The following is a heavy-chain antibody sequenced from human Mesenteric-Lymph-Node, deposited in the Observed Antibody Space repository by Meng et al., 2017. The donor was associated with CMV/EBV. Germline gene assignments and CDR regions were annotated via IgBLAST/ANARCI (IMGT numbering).Heavy chain of an antibody. V-gene: IGHV4-59*01. D-gene: IGHD6-19*01. CDR3: ARGRSSGWLYEFDP. J-gene: IGHJ5*02. CDR1: GGSITSYY. Sequence: QVQLQESGPGLVKPSETLSLTCSVSGGSITSYYWSWIRQPPGKGLEWIGYVYDSGTTNYNPSLASRVDISLDTSMNQFSLKLTSVTADDTAIYYCARGRSSGWLYEFDPWGQGTLVTVSS. CDR2: VYDSGTT.